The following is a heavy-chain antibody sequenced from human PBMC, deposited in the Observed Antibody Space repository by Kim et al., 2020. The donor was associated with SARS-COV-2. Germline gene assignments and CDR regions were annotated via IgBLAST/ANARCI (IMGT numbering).Heavy chain of an antibody. V-gene: IGHV4-39*01. CDR2: IYYSGST. D-gene: IGHD3-10*01. CDR1: GGSISSSSYY. J-gene: IGHJ5*02. CDR3: ARQSYYGSGSYYTAHCGFDP. Sequence: SETLSLTCTVSGGSISSSSYYWGWIRQPPGKVLEWIGSIYYSGSTYYNPSLKSRVTISVDTSKNQFSLKLSSVTAADTAVYYCARQSYYGSGSYYTAHCGFDPWGQGTLVTVSS.